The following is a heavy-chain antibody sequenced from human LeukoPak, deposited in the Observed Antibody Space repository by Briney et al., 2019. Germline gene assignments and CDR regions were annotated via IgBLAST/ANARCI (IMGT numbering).Heavy chain of an antibody. Sequence: PGGSLRLSCAASGFTFSRYWMHWVRQARGKGLVWVSRIKTDGTYTSYADSVKGRFTISRDNAKSTLYLQMNALRGEDTAVYYCASEEGGLDVWGQGTTVTVSS. CDR2: IKTDGTYT. J-gene: IGHJ6*02. V-gene: IGHV3-74*01. CDR3: ASEEGGLDV. CDR1: GFTFSRYW.